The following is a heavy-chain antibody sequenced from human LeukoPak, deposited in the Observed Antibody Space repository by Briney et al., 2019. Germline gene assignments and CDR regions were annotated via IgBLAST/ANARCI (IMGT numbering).Heavy chain of an antibody. CDR2: IKQDGSEK. V-gene: IGHV3-7*01. CDR3: ARAAYSSSWYGTQYYFDY. D-gene: IGHD6-13*01. Sequence: PGGSLRLSCAASGFTFSSYWMSWVRQAPGKGLEWVANIKQDGSEKYYVDSVKGRFTISRDNAKNSLYLQMNSLRAEDTAVYYCARAAYSSSWYGTQYYFDYWGQGTLVTVSS. CDR1: GFTFSSYW. J-gene: IGHJ4*02.